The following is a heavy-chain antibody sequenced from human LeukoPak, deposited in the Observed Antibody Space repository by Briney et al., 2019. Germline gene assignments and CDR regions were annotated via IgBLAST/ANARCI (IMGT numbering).Heavy chain of an antibody. V-gene: IGHV4-34*01. D-gene: IGHD6-13*01. J-gene: IGHJ5*02. CDR1: GGSFCGYY. CDR2: INHSGST. Sequence: PSETLSLTCAVYGGSFCGYYWSWIRQPPGKGLEWIGEINHSGSTNYNPSLKSRVTISVDTSKNQFSLKLSSVTAADTAVYYCARGARPRTPKHSSSWYRWFDPWGQGTLVTVSS. CDR3: ARGARPRTPKHSSSWYRWFDP.